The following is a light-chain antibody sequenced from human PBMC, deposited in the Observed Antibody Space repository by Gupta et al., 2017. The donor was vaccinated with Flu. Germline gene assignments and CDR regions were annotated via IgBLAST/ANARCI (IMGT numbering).Light chain of an antibody. V-gene: IGKV3-15*01. CDR1: QSVGSN. Sequence: EKVMTQSPATLSVSPGERATLSCRASQSVGSNLAWHQQKPGQAPRLLIHGASTRATGVPARFSGSGSETEFTLTISSLQSEDFAIYYCQQYDAWPVTFGQGTKVEI. J-gene: IGKJ1*01. CDR2: GAS. CDR3: QQYDAWPVT.